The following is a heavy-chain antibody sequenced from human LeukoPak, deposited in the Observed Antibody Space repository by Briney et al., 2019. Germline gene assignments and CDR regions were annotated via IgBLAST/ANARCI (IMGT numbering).Heavy chain of an antibody. CDR2: ISYDGSNK. J-gene: IGHJ4*02. V-gene: IGHV3-30*18. D-gene: IGHD5-24*01. Sequence: GGSLRLSCAASGFTFSSYGMHWVRQAPGKGLEWVAVISYDGSNKYYADSVKGRFTISRDNSKNTLYLQMNSLRAEDTALYYCAKGSAGMATFHFDYWGQGTLVTVSS. CDR3: AKGSAGMATFHFDY. CDR1: GFTFSSYG.